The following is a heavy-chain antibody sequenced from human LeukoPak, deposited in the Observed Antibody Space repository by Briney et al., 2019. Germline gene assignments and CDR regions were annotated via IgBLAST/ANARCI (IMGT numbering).Heavy chain of an antibody. V-gene: IGHV4-59*01. Sequence: SETLSLTCTVSGGSISSYYWSWIRQPPGKGLEWIGYVYYSGSTNFNPSLKSRVTTYVDTSKNQFSLKLSSVTAADTAVYYCARASYRSGWYPYYFDYWGQGTLVTVSS. CDR1: GGSISSYY. D-gene: IGHD6-19*01. CDR2: VYYSGST. J-gene: IGHJ4*02. CDR3: ARASYRSGWYPYYFDY.